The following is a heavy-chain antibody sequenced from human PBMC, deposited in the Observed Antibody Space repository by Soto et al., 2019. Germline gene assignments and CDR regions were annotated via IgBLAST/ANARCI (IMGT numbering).Heavy chain of an antibody. D-gene: IGHD4-17*01. CDR3: AKLASYGDYGG. CDR2: ISYDGSNK. V-gene: IGHV3-30*18. Sequence: QVQLVESGGGVVQPGRSLRLSCAASGFTFSSYGMHWVRQAPGKGLEWVAVISYDGSNKYYADSVKGRFTISRDNSKNTLYLQMNSLRAEDTAVYYCAKLASYGDYGGWGQGTLVTVSS. J-gene: IGHJ4*02. CDR1: GFTFSSYG.